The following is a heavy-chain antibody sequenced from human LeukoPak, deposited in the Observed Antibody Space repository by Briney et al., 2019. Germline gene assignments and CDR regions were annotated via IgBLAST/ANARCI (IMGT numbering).Heavy chain of an antibody. CDR2: IYYSGST. CDR3: ARGGVNYKIAGP. Sequence: SETLSLTCIVSGGSISSYYWSWIRQPAGKGLEWIGYIYYSGSTNYNPSLKSRVTISVDTSKNQFSLKLSSVTAADTAVYYCARGGVNYKIAGPWGQGALVTVSS. J-gene: IGHJ5*02. CDR1: GGSISSYY. V-gene: IGHV4-59*01. D-gene: IGHD3-10*01.